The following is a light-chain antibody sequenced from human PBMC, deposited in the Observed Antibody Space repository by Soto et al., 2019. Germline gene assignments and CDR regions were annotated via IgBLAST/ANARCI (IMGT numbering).Light chain of an antibody. CDR1: QSVSSSY. CDR2: GAS. J-gene: IGKJ5*01. Sequence: EIVLTQSPGTLSLSPGERATLSCRASQSVSSSYLAWYQQKPGQAPRLLIYGASSRATGIPDRFSGSGSGTDFTLTISRLEPEDFAVYYCQQRSNGPPITFGQGTRLEVK. V-gene: IGKV3D-20*02. CDR3: QQRSNGPPIT.